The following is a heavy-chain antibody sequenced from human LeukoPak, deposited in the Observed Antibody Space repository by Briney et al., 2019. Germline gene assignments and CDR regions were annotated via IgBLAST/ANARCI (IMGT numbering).Heavy chain of an antibody. D-gene: IGHD6-19*01. CDR2: INPDTGDT. V-gene: IGHV1-2*02. CDR3: ARDRGLLYGSSGCLDP. Sequence: ASVKVSCKASGYSFTDFYMHWVRPAPGQGLEWMGWINPDTGDTNYVQNFQGRVTMTRDTSISTVYMELSRLTSGDTAVYYCARDRGLLYGSSGCLDPWGRGTLVTVSS. CDR1: GYSFTDFY. J-gene: IGHJ5*02.